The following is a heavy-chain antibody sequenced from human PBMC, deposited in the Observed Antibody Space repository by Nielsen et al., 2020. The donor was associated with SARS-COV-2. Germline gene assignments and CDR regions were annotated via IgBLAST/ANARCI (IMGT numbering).Heavy chain of an antibody. D-gene: IGHD3-3*01. CDR1: GYTFSSYG. J-gene: IGHJ4*02. Sequence: ASVKVSCKASGYTFSSYGINWVQQAPGQGLEWMGWISANNGNTNYAQKVQGRGTMTIDASTSTAYMELRSLRSDDTAVYYCARVIDFWNGYFDCWGQGTLVTVSS. V-gene: IGHV1-18*01. CDR3: ARVIDFWNGYFDC. CDR2: ISANNGNT.